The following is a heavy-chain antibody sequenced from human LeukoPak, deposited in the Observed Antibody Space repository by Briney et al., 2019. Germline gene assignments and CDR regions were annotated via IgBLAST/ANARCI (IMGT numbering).Heavy chain of an antibody. J-gene: IGHJ4*02. CDR2: INQDRREI. CDR1: GFTFSKHW. D-gene: IGHD3-16*02. V-gene: IGHV3-7*01. CDR3: VRRYMATSAEDFDY. Sequence: WGALRLSCAGSGFTFSKHWMTWVRQAPGKGLEWVANINQDRREIYYGDSVRGRFIISKDNAKNSLDLQMNTLSVEDTAVYYCVRRYMATSAEDFDYWGQGTLVTVFS.